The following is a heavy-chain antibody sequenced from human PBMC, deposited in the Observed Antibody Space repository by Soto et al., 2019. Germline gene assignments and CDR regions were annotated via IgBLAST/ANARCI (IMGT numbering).Heavy chain of an antibody. D-gene: IGHD1-26*01. CDR2: ISYDGSNK. V-gene: IGHV3-30-3*01. J-gene: IGHJ1*01. CDR3: ARENYGGRYFQH. Sequence: GGSLRLSCAASGFTFHTYAMHWVRQAPGKGLEWVALISYDGSNKYYADSVKGRFTISRDNSKNTLFLQMNSLGADDTATYYCARENYGGRYFQHWGQGTLVTVSS. CDR1: GFTFHTYA.